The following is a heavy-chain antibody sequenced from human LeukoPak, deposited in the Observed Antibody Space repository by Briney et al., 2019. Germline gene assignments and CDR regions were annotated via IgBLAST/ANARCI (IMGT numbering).Heavy chain of an antibody. CDR2: ISSSGSTI. CDR3: AREIWFGENYYYYGMDV. CDR1: GFTFSSYE. Sequence: PGGSLRLSCAASGFTFSSYEMNWVRQAPGKGLEWVSYISSSGSTIYYADSVKGRFTISRDNAKNSLYLQMNSLRAEDTAVCYCAREIWFGENYYYYGMDVWGKGTTVTVSS. J-gene: IGHJ6*04. V-gene: IGHV3-48*03. D-gene: IGHD3-10*01.